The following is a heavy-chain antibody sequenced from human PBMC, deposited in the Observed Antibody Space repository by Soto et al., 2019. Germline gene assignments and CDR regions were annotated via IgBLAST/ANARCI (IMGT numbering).Heavy chain of an antibody. CDR3: ARGRVTGYQSRYFDL. V-gene: IGHV4-34*01. CDR2: INHSGST. Sequence: PSETLSLTCAVYGGSFSGSYWSWIRQPPGKGLEWIGEINHSGSTNYNPSLKSRVTISVDTSKNQFSLKLSSVTAADTAVYYCARGRVTGYQSRYFDLWGRGTLVTVS. J-gene: IGHJ2*01. D-gene: IGHD3-9*01. CDR1: GGSFSGSY.